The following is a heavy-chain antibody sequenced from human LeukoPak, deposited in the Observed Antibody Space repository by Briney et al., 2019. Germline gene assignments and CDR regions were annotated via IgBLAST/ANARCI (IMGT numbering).Heavy chain of an antibody. V-gene: IGHV4-34*01. Sequence: SETLSLTCAVYGGSFSGYYWSWIRQPPGKGLEWIGEINHSGSTNYNPSLKSRVTISVDTSKNQFSLKLSSVTAADTAVYYCASRIAVAGDWFDPWGQGTLVTVSS. CDR2: INHSGST. D-gene: IGHD6-19*01. CDR3: ASRIAVAGDWFDP. J-gene: IGHJ5*02. CDR1: GGSFSGYY.